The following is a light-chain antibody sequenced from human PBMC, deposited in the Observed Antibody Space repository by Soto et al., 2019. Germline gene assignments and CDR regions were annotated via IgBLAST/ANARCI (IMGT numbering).Light chain of an antibody. J-gene: IGLJ3*02. CDR2: EVS. V-gene: IGLV2-14*01. Sequence: QSALTQPASVSGSPGQSITISCTGTSSDVGGYNYVSWYQQHPGKAPKLMIYEVSNRPSGVSNRFSGSKSGNTASLTISGLQAEDESEYYCSSYTSSLWVFGGGTKLTVL. CDR1: SSDVGGYNY. CDR3: SSYTSSLWV.